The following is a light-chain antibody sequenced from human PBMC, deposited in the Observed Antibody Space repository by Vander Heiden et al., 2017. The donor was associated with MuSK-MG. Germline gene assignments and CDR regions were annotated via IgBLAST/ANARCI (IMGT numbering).Light chain of an antibody. CDR3: QQDGSSPRT. Sequence: EIVLTQSPGTLSLSPGERATLSCRASQSVSRNYLAWYQQKPGQAPRLLIYGTSSRVTGIPDRFSGSGSGTDFTLTISRLEPEDSAVYYCQQDGSSPRTFGQGTKVEIK. CDR1: QSVSRNY. V-gene: IGKV3-20*01. J-gene: IGKJ1*01. CDR2: GTS.